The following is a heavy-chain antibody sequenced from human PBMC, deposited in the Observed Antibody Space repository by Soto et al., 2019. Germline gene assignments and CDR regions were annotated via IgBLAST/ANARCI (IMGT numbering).Heavy chain of an antibody. CDR3: ARKDKSGYLNWFDP. D-gene: IGHD3-22*01. Sequence: PGESLKISGRTSGYKFTSSWIAWVREKPGKGLEWMGIIFPSDSDARYSPSFQGQVTISADRSTSTVFLQWASLKASDTAVYFCARKDKSGYLNWFDPWGQGTLVTVSS. CDR1: GYKFTSSW. CDR2: IFPSDSDA. V-gene: IGHV5-51*01. J-gene: IGHJ5*02.